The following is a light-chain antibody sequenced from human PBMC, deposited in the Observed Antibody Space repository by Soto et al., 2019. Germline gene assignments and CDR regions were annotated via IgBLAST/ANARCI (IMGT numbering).Light chain of an antibody. CDR1: QDISNY. J-gene: IGKJ5*01. CDR3: QQYDILPSVT. Sequence: DIQMTQSPSSLSASVGDRVTISCQASQDISNYLNWYQQKPGEAPKLLIYDTSNLKTGVPSRFSGSGSGTDFTFTISSLQPEDIATYYCQQYDILPSVTFGQGTRLEIK. V-gene: IGKV1-33*01. CDR2: DTS.